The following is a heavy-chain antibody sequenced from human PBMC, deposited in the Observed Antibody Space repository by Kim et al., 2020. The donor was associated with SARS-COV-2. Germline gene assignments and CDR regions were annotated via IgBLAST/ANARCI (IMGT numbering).Heavy chain of an antibody. J-gene: IGHJ4*02. V-gene: IGHV4-59*01. Sequence: SETLSLTCTVSGGSISSYYWSWIRQPPGKGLEWIGYIYYSGSTNYNPSLKSRVTISVDTSKNQFSLKLSSVTAADTAVYYCAREAVYWSGSYYNRGEFDYWGQGTLVTVSS. CDR3: AREAVYWSGSYYNRGEFDY. CDR1: GGSISSYY. CDR2: IYYSGST. D-gene: IGHD3-10*01.